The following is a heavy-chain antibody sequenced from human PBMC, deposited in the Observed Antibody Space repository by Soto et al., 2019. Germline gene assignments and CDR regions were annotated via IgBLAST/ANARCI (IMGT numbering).Heavy chain of an antibody. D-gene: IGHD5-12*01. Sequence: PGESLKXSCKCSGXXVXNYWITWVRQKXGKGLEWMGRIDPSDSYTNYSPSFQGHVTISTDKSITTAYLQWSSLKASDTAIYYCARLGDGYNVYSYNMDVWGQGTTVTVSS. CDR2: IDPSDSYT. CDR3: ARLGDGYNVYSYNMDV. CDR1: GXXVXNYW. J-gene: IGHJ6*02. V-gene: IGHV5-10-1*01.